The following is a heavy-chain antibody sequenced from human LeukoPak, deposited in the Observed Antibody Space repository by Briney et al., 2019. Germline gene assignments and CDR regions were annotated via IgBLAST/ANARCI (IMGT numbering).Heavy chain of an antibody. CDR2: ISSSSSYI. CDR3: ARDRRGYSGYDPMYYFDY. D-gene: IGHD5-12*01. CDR1: GFIFSSYS. J-gene: IGHJ4*02. Sequence: PGGSLRLSCAASGFIFSSYSMNWVRQAPGKGLEWVSSISSSSSYIYYADSVKGRFTISRDNAKNSLYLQMNSLRAEDTAVYYCARDRRGYSGYDPMYYFDYWGQGTLVTVSS. V-gene: IGHV3-21*01.